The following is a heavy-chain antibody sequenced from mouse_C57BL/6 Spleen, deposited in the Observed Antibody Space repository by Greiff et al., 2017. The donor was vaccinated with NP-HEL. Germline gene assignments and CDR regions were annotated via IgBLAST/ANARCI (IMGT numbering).Heavy chain of an antibody. Sequence: QVQLQQPGAELVKPGASVKLSCKASGYTFTSYWMHWVKQRPGQGLEWIGMIHPNSGSTNYNEKFKSKATLTVDKSSSTAYMQLSSLTSEDSAVYYCASSYDGYYQAWFAYWGQGTLVTVSA. D-gene: IGHD2-3*01. CDR2: IHPNSGST. CDR1: GYTFTSYW. J-gene: IGHJ3*01. CDR3: ASSYDGYYQAWFAY. V-gene: IGHV1-64*01.